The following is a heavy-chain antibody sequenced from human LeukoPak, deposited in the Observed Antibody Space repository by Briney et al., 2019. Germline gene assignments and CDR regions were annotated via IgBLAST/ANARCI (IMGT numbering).Heavy chain of an antibody. D-gene: IGHD2-15*01. J-gene: IGHJ6*03. Sequence: PSETLSLTCAVSGGSIISYYWSWIRQPPGKGLEWIGYIHYSVIATYNPSLKSRVTISVDTSKNQFSLKLSSVTAADTAVYYCARTTEGYCRGRSCYSYYYYMDVWGKGTTVTVSS. CDR3: ARTTEGYCRGRSCYSYYYYMDV. CDR2: IHYSVIA. CDR1: GGSIISYY. V-gene: IGHV4-59*01.